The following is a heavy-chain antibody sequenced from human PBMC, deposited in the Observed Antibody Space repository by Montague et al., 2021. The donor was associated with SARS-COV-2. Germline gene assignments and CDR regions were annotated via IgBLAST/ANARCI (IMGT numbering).Heavy chain of an antibody. D-gene: IGHD3-3*01. CDR2: IYYSGSA. V-gene: IGHV4-39*01. Sequence: SETLSLTCTVSGGSISSSSYYWGWIRQPPGKGRDWIGNIYYSGSAYYNPSLKSRVTISVDTSENQFSLKLSSVTAADTAVYYCARQKMGSVTIFGVVMHYGWFDPWGQGTLVTVSS. CDR3: ARQKMGSVTIFGVVMHYGWFDP. J-gene: IGHJ5*02. CDR1: GGSISSSSYY.